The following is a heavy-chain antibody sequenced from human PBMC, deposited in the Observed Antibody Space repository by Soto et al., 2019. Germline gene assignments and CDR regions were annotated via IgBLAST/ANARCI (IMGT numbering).Heavy chain of an antibody. J-gene: IGHJ6*02. V-gene: IGHV1-69*02. D-gene: IGHD5-12*01. CDR2: IIPILGIA. CDR3: ARGTVATIIYYYYGMDV. CDR1: GGTFSSYT. Sequence: QVQLVQSGAEVKKPGSSVKVSCKASGGTFSSYTISWVRQAPGQGLEWKGRIIPILGIANYAQKFQGRVTITADKSTSTAYMELSSLRSEDTAVYYCARGTVATIIYYYYGMDVWGQGTTVTVSS.